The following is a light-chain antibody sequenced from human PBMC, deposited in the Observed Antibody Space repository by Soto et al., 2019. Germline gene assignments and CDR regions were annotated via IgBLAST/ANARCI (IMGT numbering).Light chain of an antibody. V-gene: IGKV1-9*01. CDR1: QGISSY. Sequence: DIQVTQAPSFLSASVGDRVTITCRASQGISSYLAWYQQKPGKAPKLLIYAASTLQSGVPSRFSGSGSGTEFSLTISRLQPEDFATYYCQQLNSFGPGTKVDIK. CDR3: QQLNS. J-gene: IGKJ3*01. CDR2: AAS.